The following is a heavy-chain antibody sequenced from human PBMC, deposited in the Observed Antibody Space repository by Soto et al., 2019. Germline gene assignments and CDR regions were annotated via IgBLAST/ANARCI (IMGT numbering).Heavy chain of an antibody. D-gene: IGHD3-9*01. Sequence: PSETLSLTCSVSGGSISGHYWSWIRLPAGRRLQWVGRIYRSGTTNDNPSLKSRVGMSVDTDGNSFSLWLESVTAADTAVYDCARNFDIGATGTAFDSWGRGFLVTVSS. CDR3: ARNFDIGATGTAFDS. J-gene: IGHJ4*02. V-gene: IGHV4-4*07. CDR1: GGSISGHY. CDR2: IYRSGTT.